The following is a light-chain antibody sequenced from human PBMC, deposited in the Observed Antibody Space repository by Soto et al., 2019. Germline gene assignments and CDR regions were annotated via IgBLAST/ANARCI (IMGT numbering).Light chain of an antibody. CDR3: QQYDNSPWT. CDR2: GTS. V-gene: IGKV3-20*01. Sequence: VLSQYPGRLSLSPGERATLSCTASQSVPSTYFAWYQQKSGQPPRLLISGTSNRATGIPDRFRGSGSGTDFTLTISRLEPEDFAVYSCQQYDNSPWTFGQGTKVDIK. J-gene: IGKJ1*01. CDR1: QSVPSTY.